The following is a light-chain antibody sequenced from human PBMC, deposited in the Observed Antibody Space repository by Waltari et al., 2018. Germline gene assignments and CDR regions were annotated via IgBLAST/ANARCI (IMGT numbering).Light chain of an antibody. V-gene: IGLV2-14*03. CDR1: SSDVGGYNY. CDR2: DVS. J-gene: IGLJ3*02. CDR3: SSYTRSSTWV. Sequence: QSALTQPASVSGSPGQSITISCTGTSSDVGGYNYVPWYQQHPGKAPKLMIYDVSNRPSAVSDRFSGSKSGNTASLTISGLQAEDEADYYCSSYTRSSTWVFGGGTKLTVL.